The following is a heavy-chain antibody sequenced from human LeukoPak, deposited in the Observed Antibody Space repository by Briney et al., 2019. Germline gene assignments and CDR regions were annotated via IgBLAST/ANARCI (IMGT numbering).Heavy chain of an antibody. CDR1: NDSISSGDYS. V-gene: IGHV4-30-4*01. D-gene: IGHD2-15*01. CDR3: VREILYCSGGSCYRGPFDN. CDR2: IFHRGGT. Sequence: SETLSLTCTVSNDSISSGDYSWNWFRQPPGKGLGWIGYIFHRGGTSYNPSLKSRILFSVDTSQNQFSLKLNSVTAADTAVYYCVREILYCSGGSCYRGPFDNWGQGTLVTVSA. J-gene: IGHJ4*02.